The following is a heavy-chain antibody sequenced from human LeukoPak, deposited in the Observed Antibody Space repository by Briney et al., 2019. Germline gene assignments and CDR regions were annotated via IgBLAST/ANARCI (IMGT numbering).Heavy chain of an antibody. J-gene: IGHJ6*03. CDR2: ISSSGSTI. CDR3: ARSIAAAGYLHYYYYYMDV. D-gene: IGHD6-13*01. V-gene: IGHV3-11*01. Sequence: IPGRSLRLSCAASGFTFSDYYMSWIRQAPGKGLEWVSYISSSGSTINYADSVKGRFTISRDNAKNSLYLQMNSLRGEDTAVYYCARSIAAAGYLHYYYYYMDVWGKGTTVTVSS. CDR1: GFTFSDYY.